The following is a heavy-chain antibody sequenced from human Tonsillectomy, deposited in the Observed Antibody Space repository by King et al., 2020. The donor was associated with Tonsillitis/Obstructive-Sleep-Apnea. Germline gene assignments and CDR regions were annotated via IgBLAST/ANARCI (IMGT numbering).Heavy chain of an antibody. CDR1: GGSISSYY. CDR3: ARPLIWFGELSYAFDI. D-gene: IGHD3-10*01. CDR2: IYYSGST. V-gene: IGHV4-59*08. J-gene: IGHJ3*02. Sequence: QLQESGPGLVKPSETLSLTCTVSGGSISSYYWSWIRQPPGKGLEWIGYIYYSGSTNYNPSLKSRVTISVDTSKNQFSLKLSSVTAADTAVYYCARPLIWFGELSYAFDIWGQGTMVTVSS.